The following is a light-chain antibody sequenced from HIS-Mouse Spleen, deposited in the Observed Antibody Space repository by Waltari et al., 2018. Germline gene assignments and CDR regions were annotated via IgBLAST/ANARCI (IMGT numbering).Light chain of an antibody. CDR1: RSDVGSSTL. J-gene: IGLJ3*02. V-gene: IGLV2-23*01. CDR3: CSYAGSSTWV. CDR2: EGS. Sequence: QSALTQPASVSGSPGPSITTPCPGTRSDVGSSTLSSWYQQHPGKAPKLMIYEGSKRPSGVSNRFSGSKSGNTASLTISGLQAEDEADYYCCSYAGSSTWVFGGGTKLTVL.